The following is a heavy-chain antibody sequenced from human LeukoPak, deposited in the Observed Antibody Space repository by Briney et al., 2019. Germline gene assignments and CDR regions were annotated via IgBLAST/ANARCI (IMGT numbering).Heavy chain of an antibody. CDR1: GGSISSYY. Sequence: TSETLSLTCTVSGGSISSYYWSWIRQPPGKGLEWIGEINHSGSTNYNPSLKSRVTISVDTSKNQFSLKLSSVTAADTAVYYCASIGFDYWGQGTLVTVSS. V-gene: IGHV4-34*01. D-gene: IGHD2-21*01. J-gene: IGHJ4*02. CDR2: INHSGST. CDR3: ASIGFDY.